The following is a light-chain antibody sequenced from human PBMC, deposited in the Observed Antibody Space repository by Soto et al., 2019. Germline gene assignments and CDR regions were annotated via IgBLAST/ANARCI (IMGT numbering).Light chain of an antibody. V-gene: IGKV3-15*01. CDR2: GAS. CDR3: RQYNNWPRT. Sequence: IVRTQSPATLSLSPGERAALCFRASQSVNSNLAWHQQKPGQAPRLPIYGASTRATGIPARFSGSGSGTEFTLTINSLQSEDFAVYYCRQYNNWPRTFGQGTKVDIK. J-gene: IGKJ1*01. CDR1: QSVNSN.